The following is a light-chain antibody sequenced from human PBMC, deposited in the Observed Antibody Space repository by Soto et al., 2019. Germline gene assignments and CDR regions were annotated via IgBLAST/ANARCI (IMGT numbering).Light chain of an antibody. J-gene: IGKJ1*01. Sequence: ENVLTQSPGTLSLSPGERATLSCRASQSVTSNYFAWYQQKPGQAPRLLIYRASSRATGIPDRFSGSGSGTDFTLTISRLEPEDFAVFYCQQYGSAPWTFGQGTKVDIK. CDR1: QSVTSNY. CDR2: RAS. CDR3: QQYGSAPWT. V-gene: IGKV3-20*01.